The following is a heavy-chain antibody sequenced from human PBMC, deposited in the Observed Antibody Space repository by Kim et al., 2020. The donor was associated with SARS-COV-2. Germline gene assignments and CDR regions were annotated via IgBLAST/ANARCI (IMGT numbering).Heavy chain of an antibody. CDR2: ISRSGDRT. V-gene: IGHV3-23*01. J-gene: IGHJ6*01. CDR1: GFISSSYA. Sequence: GGSLRLSCAASGFISSSYAMNWVRQTPGKGLEWISAISRSGDRTYYADSVKGRFTISRDNSKNTLYLQMNSLRAEDTAVYYCAKILESNLVHYYYRMDV. D-gene: IGHD3-3*01. CDR3: AKILESNLVHYYYRMDV.